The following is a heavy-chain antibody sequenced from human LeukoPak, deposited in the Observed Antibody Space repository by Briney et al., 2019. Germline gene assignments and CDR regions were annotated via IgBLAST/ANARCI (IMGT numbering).Heavy chain of an antibody. CDR1: GFLFSAYG. Sequence: PGKSLTLSCAASGFLFSAYGMHWVRQAPGKGLEWVANIKQDGSEKYYVDSVKGRFTISRDNAKSSLFLQMNSLRAEDTAVYYCARTSAYYAVDAEYFQHWGQGTLVTVSS. V-gene: IGHV3-7*01. CDR3: ARTSAYYAVDAEYFQH. J-gene: IGHJ1*01. CDR2: IKQDGSEK. D-gene: IGHD1-26*01.